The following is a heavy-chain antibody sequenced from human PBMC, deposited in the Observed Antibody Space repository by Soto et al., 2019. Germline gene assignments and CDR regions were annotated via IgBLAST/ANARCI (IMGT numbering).Heavy chain of an antibody. Sequence: PSQTLSLTCAISGDGVSSNSAAWNWIRQSPSRGLEWLGRTYYRSKWYNDYAVSVKSRITINPDTSKNQFSLQLNSVTPEDTAVYYCARGMGHCSGGSCAYGMDVWGQGTTVTVS. CDR1: GDGVSSNSAA. CDR2: TYYRSKWYN. D-gene: IGHD2-15*01. V-gene: IGHV6-1*01. CDR3: ARGMGHCSGGSCAYGMDV. J-gene: IGHJ6*02.